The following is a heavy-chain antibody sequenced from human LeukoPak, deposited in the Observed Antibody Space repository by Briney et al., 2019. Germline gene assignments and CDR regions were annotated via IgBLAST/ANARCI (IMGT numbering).Heavy chain of an antibody. CDR1: GFTFDDYA. CDR3: AKDLGRFGEFTNFDY. J-gene: IGHJ4*02. D-gene: IGHD3-10*01. CDR2: ISWNSGSI. V-gene: IGHV3-9*01. Sequence: GGSLRLSCAASGFTFDDYAMHWVRQAPGKGLEWVSGISWNSGSIGYADSEKGRFTISRDNAKNSLYLQMNSLRAEDTALYYCAKDLGRFGEFTNFDYWGQGTLVTVSS.